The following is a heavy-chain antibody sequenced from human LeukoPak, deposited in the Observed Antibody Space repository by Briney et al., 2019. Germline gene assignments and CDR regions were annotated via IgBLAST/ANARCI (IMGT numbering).Heavy chain of an antibody. CDR3: ARRILTFDY. D-gene: IGHD4/OR15-4a*01. Sequence: TGGSLRLSCAASGFTFSSYEMNWVRQAPGKGLEWVSYISSSGSTIYYADSVKGRFTISRDNAKNSLYLQMNSLRAEHTAVYYCARRILTFDYWGQGTLVTVSS. J-gene: IGHJ4*02. CDR2: ISSSGSTI. V-gene: IGHV3-48*03. CDR1: GFTFSSYE.